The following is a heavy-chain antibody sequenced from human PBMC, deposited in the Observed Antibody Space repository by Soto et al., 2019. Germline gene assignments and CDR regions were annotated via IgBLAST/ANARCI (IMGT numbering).Heavy chain of an antibody. Sequence: QVHLVESGGGVVQPGTSLTLPCTASGFTFRSSGMHWVRQAPGKWLEWLAFLAYDGSQKFYADSVKGRFSISRDNTKNTLYLHMSSLTAEDTAIYYCAIVRVTDSPLDHWGAGTLVAVSS. CDR3: AIVRVTDSPLDH. CDR2: LAYDGSQK. J-gene: IGHJ4*02. V-gene: IGHV3-30*03. CDR1: GFTFRSSG. D-gene: IGHD2-21*02.